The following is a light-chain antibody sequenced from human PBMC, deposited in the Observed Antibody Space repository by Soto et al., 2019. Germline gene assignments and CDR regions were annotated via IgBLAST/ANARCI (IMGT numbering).Light chain of an antibody. Sequence: EIAMTQSPATLSVSPGERAILSCRASQTVRNNYLAWYQQKPGQAPRLLIYDASSRATGIPDRFSGSGSGTDFTLTISRLGPEDFAVFYCQQYASSRTFGQGTKVDIK. CDR3: QQYASSRT. CDR2: DAS. J-gene: IGKJ1*01. CDR1: QTVRNNY. V-gene: IGKV3-20*01.